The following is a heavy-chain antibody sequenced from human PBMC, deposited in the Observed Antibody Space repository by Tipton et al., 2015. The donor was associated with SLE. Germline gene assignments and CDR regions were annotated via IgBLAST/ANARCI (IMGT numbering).Heavy chain of an antibody. Sequence: TLSLTCTVSGGSLTHYYWHWIRQSPGKGLEWLGYIHYTGTPYYKPSLKSRIAMSVDTSSNQFSLRLTSVTAADTAVYYCARHLGASFDFWGQGILVTVSS. CDR1: GGSLTHYY. J-gene: IGHJ4*02. CDR3: ARHLGASFDF. V-gene: IGHV4-59*12. CDR2: IHYTGTP.